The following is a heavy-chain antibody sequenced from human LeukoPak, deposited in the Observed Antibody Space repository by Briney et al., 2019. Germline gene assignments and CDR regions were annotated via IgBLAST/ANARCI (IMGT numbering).Heavy chain of an antibody. CDR2: IRYSGRT. V-gene: IGHV4-59*08. CDR3: AREIAVGHFDY. J-gene: IGHJ4*02. D-gene: IGHD6-19*01. Sequence: SETLSLTCTVSGGSISGFYWSWIRQPPGKELEWIGYIRYSGRTSYNPSLESRVTISADTSKNQFSLRLTSVTAADTAVYYCAREIAVGHFDYWGQGTLVTVSS. CDR1: GGSISGFY.